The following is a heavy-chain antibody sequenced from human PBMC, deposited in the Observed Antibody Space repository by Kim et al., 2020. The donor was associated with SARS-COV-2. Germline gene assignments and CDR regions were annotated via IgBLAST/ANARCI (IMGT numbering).Heavy chain of an antibody. CDR1: GGSISSYY. CDR3: AREGYCSGGSCYSFYWYFDL. D-gene: IGHD2-15*01. CDR2: IYYSGST. Sequence: SETLSLTCTVSGGSISSYYWSWIRQPPGKGLEWIGYIYYSGSTNYNPSLKSRVTISVDTSKNQFSLKLSSVTAADTAVYYCAREGYCSGGSCYSFYWYFDLWGRGTLVTVSS. J-gene: IGHJ2*01. V-gene: IGHV4-59*01.